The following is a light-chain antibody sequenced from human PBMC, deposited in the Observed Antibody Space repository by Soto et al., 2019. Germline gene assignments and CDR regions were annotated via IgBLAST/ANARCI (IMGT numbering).Light chain of an antibody. J-gene: IGKJ1*01. Sequence: EIVLTQSPGTLSLSPGERATLSCRASNTISSDYLAWYQQKPGQPPRLLIFGASSRATGIPDRFSGRGSGTDFTLTITRLEPEDFAVFYCQQYGSSPWTFGQGTTVEIK. CDR1: NTISSDY. CDR2: GAS. CDR3: QQYGSSPWT. V-gene: IGKV3-20*01.